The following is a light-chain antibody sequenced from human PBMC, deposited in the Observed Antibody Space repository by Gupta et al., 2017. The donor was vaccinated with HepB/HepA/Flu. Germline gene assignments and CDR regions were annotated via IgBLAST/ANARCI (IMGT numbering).Light chain of an antibody. CDR2: YDS. J-gene: IGLJ3*02. CDR1: NIGSKS. CDR3: HVWDSSSDHVV. V-gene: IGLV3-21*04. Sequence: SYVVTQPPSVSVAPGKTARITCGGKNIGSKSVHWYQQKPGQAPVLVIYYDSDRPSGIPERFSGSSSGNTATLSISRVQAGDEADYYCHVWDSSSDHVVFGGGTKLTVL.